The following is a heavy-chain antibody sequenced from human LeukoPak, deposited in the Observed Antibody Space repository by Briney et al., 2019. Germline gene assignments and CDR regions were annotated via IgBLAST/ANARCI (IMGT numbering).Heavy chain of an antibody. CDR3: ARVESGYSFRHYYYYMDV. V-gene: IGHV4-4*07. D-gene: IGHD3-3*01. J-gene: IGHJ6*03. CDR1: GGSISSYY. Sequence: SETLSLTCTVSGGSISSYYWSWIRQPAGKGLEWIGRIYTSGSTNYNPSLTSRVTMSVDTSKNQFSLKLSSVTAADTAVYYCARVESGYSFRHYYYYMDVWGKGTTVTVSS. CDR2: IYTSGST.